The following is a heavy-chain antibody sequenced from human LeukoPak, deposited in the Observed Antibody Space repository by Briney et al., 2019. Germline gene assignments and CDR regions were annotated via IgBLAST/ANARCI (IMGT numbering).Heavy chain of an antibody. CDR3: ARDPSSGWHNDAFDI. J-gene: IGHJ3*02. V-gene: IGHV3-48*03. CDR2: ISSSGSTI. CDR1: GFTFSSYE. Sequence: GGSLRLSCAASGFTFSSYEMNWVRQAPGKGLEWVSYISSSGSTIYYADPVKGRFTISRDNAKNSLYLQMNSLRAEDTAVYYCARDPSSGWHNDAFDIWGQGTMVTVSS. D-gene: IGHD6-19*01.